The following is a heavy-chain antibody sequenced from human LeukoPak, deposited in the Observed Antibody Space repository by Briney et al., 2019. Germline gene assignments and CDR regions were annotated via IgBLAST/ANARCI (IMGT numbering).Heavy chain of an antibody. V-gene: IGHV3-66*01. J-gene: IGHJ4*02. D-gene: IGHD1-26*01. Sequence: GSLRLSXXXSGFTVXSNYMSWVRQAPGKGLEWVSVIYSGGSTYYADSVKGRFTISRDNSKNTLYLQMNSLRAEDTAVYYCARGRRPFLGGATTFYFDYWGQGTLVTVSS. CDR3: ARGRRPFLGGATTFYFDY. CDR2: IYSGGST. CDR1: GFTVXSNY.